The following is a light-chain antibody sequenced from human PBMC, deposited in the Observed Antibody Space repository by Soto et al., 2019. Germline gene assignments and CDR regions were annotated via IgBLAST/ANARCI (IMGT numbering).Light chain of an antibody. CDR2: DAS. CDR3: QQCTNWPRT. J-gene: IGKJ1*01. V-gene: IGKV3-11*01. CDR1: QSVSSY. Sequence: EIVLTQSPGTLSLSPGERATLSCRASQSVSSYLAWYQQKPGQAPRLLIYDASNRATGIPARFSGSGSGTDFTLTISSLEPEDFAGYYCQQCTNWPRTFGQGTKVEIK.